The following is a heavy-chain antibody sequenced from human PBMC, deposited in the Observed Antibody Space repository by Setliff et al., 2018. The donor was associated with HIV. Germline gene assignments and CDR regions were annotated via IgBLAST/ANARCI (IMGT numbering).Heavy chain of an antibody. J-gene: IGHJ4*02. CDR3: ARGRKKTLAVSGTRYFDF. D-gene: IGHD6-19*01. CDR1: GGSFTDSY. Sequence: SETLSLTCAVYGGSFTDSYWTFIRQSPGKGLEWIGEITHSGSTTYDPSLKSRITVSVDTSKNQFSLKLTSVTAADMGVYYCARGRKKTLAVSGTRYFDFWGQGTLVTVSS. V-gene: IGHV4-34*01. CDR2: ITHSGST.